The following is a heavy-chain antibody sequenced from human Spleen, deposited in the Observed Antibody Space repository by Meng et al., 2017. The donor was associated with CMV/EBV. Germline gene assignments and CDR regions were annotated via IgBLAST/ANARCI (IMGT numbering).Heavy chain of an antibody. CDR2: INPNSGGT. Sequence: ASVKVSCKASGYTFTGYYMHWVRQAPGKGLEWMGWINPNSGGTNSAQKFQGRVTMTRDTSISTAYMELSRLRSDDTAVYYCASPYCSSTSCYDFFDYWGQGTLVTVSS. J-gene: IGHJ4*02. V-gene: IGHV1-2*02. CDR3: ASPYCSSTSCYDFFDY. CDR1: GYTFTGYY. D-gene: IGHD2-2*01.